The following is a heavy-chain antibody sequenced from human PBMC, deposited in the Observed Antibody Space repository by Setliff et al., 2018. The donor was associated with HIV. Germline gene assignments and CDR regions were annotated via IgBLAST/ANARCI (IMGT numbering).Heavy chain of an antibody. J-gene: IGHJ4*02. D-gene: IGHD5-12*01. CDR1: GDSISSDFY. Sequence: SETLSLTCTVSGDSISSDFYWGWIQQPPGKGLEWIGSIYHSGNTNYNPSLKSRVTISTDTSKNQFSLNVRSVTAADTAVYFCAKSSPSIGYISDHWGQGTLVTVSS. V-gene: IGHV4-38-2*02. CDR2: IYHSGNT. CDR3: AKSSPSIGYISDH.